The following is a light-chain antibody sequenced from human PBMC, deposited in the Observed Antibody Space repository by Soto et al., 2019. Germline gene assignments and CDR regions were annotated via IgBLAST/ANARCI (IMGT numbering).Light chain of an antibody. V-gene: IGKV1-5*03. CDR1: QSISNW. CDR2: KAS. CDR3: QQYNTYPWT. Sequence: DIQMTQSPSTLSASVGDRVTITCRASQSISNWLAWYQQKPGKAPKLLIYKASRLDNGVPSRFSGSGSGTEFTLTISNLQPDDFASYCCQQYNTYPWTFGQGTKVDNK. J-gene: IGKJ1*01.